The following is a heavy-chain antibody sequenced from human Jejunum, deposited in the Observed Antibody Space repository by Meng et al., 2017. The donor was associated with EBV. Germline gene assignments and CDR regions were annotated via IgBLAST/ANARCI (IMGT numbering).Heavy chain of an antibody. CDR2: IDHTGTT. CDR1: GCSKNNKNW. V-gene: IGHV4-4*02. D-gene: IGHD2/OR15-2a*01. J-gene: IGHJ4*02. Sequence: SAPALVTSSGTLSSTCTVHGCSKNNKNWWDWGRQAPGKGLEWIGEIDHTGTTHYNPSLKSRVTISLGTSMNQFSLELTSPTPADTAVYYCARDSQYLARGYFDYWGQGALVTVSS. CDR3: ARDSQYLARGYFDY.